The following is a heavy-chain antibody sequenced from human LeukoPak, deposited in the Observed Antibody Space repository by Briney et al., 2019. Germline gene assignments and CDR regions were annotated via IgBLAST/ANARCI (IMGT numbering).Heavy chain of an antibody. J-gene: IGHJ5*02. CDR1: GGSISSDH. Sequence: SETLSLTCTVSGGSISSDHWTWIRQPPGKGLEWIARISYSGSTNYNPSLKSRVTISLDSSKNQFSLRLSSVTPADTAAYYCESLPIDSSTGTFGWFDPWGQGTLVTVSS. CDR2: ISYSGST. V-gene: IGHV4-59*01. CDR3: ESLPIDSSTGTFGWFDP. D-gene: IGHD1-14*01.